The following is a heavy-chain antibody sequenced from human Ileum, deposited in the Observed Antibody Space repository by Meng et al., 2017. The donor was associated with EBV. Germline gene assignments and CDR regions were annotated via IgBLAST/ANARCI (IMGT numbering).Heavy chain of an antibody. CDR2: MYPTGPT. CDR3: VRGGTYYLSY. V-gene: IGHV4-4*02. CDR1: GGSFSSDYW. J-gene: IGHJ4*02. D-gene: IGHD1-26*01. Sequence: QGRRQESGPGLWKPSETPSLTVASSGGSFSSDYWWSWVGQPPEKGLEWIGEMYPTGPTYYNPSLKGRVSISIDKSKNQLSLKLNSVTAADTAVYYCVRGGTYYLSYWGQGSLVTVSS.